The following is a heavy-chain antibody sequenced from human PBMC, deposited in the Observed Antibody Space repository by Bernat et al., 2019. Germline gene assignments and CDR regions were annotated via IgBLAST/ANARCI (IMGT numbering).Heavy chain of an antibody. D-gene: IGHD6-13*01. Sequence: EVQLVESGGGLVQPGGSLKLSCAASGFTFSGSAMHWVRQASGKGLEGVGRIRSKANSYATAYAASVKGRFTISRDDSKNTAYLQMNSLKTEDTAVYYCTRRGYSSSPMDVWGKGTTVTVSS. J-gene: IGHJ6*04. CDR2: IRSKANSYAT. CDR3: TRRGYSSSPMDV. CDR1: GFTFSGSA. V-gene: IGHV3-73*02.